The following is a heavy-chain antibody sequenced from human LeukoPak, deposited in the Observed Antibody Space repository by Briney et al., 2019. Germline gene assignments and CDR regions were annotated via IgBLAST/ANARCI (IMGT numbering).Heavy chain of an antibody. CDR3: ARGGLAGFDY. V-gene: IGHV3-30*03. CDR2: MSFDGNNK. J-gene: IGHJ4*02. Sequence: GGSLRLSCAASGFTVSSNYMTWVRQAPGKGLEWVAVMSFDGNNKYYADSVKGRFTISRDNSKNTVYLQMNSLRTDDTAVYYCARGGLAGFDYWGQGTLVTVSS. D-gene: IGHD3-3*02. CDR1: GFTVSSNY.